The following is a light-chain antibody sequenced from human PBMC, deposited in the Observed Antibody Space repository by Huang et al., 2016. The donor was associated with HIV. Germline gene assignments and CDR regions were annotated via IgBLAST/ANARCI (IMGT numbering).Light chain of an antibody. V-gene: IGKV2-30*02. Sequence: VVLTQSPLYPSVTLGQPASISCRSSQSLIHSNGNTYLNWFQQRPGQSPRRLISQVSRRDSGVPDRVSCSGSGTDFTLKISRVEAEDVGVYYCMQGTHLFTFGGGTRVDIK. CDR1: QSLIHSNGNTY. CDR3: MQGTHLFT. CDR2: QVS. J-gene: IGKJ4*01.